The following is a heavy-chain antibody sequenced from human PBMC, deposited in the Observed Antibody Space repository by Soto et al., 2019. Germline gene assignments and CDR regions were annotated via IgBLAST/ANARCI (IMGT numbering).Heavy chain of an antibody. CDR3: ARWKSPRITIFGVVIGGSSEAFDI. CDR1: GYTFTSYG. J-gene: IGHJ3*02. Sequence: GASVKVSCKASGYTFTSYGISWVRQAPGQGLEWMGWISAYNGNTNYAQKLQGRVTMTTDTSTSTAYMELRSLRSDDTAVYYCARWKSPRITIFGVVIGGSSEAFDIWGQGTMVTVSS. CDR2: ISAYNGNT. D-gene: IGHD3-3*01. V-gene: IGHV1-18*01.